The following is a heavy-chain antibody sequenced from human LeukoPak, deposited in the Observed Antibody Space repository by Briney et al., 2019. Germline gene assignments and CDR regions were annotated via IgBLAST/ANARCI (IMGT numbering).Heavy chain of an antibody. CDR2: IYTSGST. V-gene: IGHV4-4*07. J-gene: IGHJ6*03. CDR3: ARTEGYYYGSDLWGLGGSYYMDV. D-gene: IGHD3-10*01. CDR1: GGSISSYY. Sequence: PSETLSLTCTVSGGSISSYYWSWIRQPAGKGLEWIGRIYTSGSTNYNPSLKSRVTMSVDTSKNQFSLKLSSVTAADTAVYYCARTEGYYYGSDLWGLGGSYYMDVWGKGTTVTVPS.